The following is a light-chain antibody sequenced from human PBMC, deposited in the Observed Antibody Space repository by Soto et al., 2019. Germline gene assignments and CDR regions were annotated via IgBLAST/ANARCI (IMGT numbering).Light chain of an antibody. J-gene: IGKJ2*01. CDR3: MQDTHWPYT. CDR2: KVS. CDR1: QSLVHGSGNTY. Sequence: DVVMTQSPLSLPVTLGQPASISCRSSQSLVHGSGNTYLNWFQQRPGQSPRRLIYKVSDRDSGVPDRFTGSGSGTDFTLKISRVEAEDVGVYNCMQDTHWPYTCGQGTKLEIK. V-gene: IGKV2-30*02.